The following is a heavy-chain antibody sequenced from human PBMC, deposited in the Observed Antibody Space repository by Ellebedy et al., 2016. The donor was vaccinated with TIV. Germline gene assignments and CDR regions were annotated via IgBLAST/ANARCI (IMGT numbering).Heavy chain of an antibody. J-gene: IGHJ6*02. Sequence: ASVTVSCXASGYTFTRYYMHWVRQAPGQGLEWMGIINPSGGSTSYAQKFQGRVTMTRDTSTSTVYMELSSLRSEDTAVFYCARDIGAYYGMDVWGQGTTVTVSS. D-gene: IGHD1-26*01. CDR1: GYTFTRYY. CDR3: ARDIGAYYGMDV. CDR2: INPSGGST. V-gene: IGHV1-46*01.